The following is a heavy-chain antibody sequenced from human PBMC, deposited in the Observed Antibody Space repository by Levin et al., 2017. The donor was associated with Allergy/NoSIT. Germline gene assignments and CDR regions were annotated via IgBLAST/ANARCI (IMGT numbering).Heavy chain of an antibody. D-gene: IGHD3-22*01. CDR1: GFTFSDYY. CDR2: ISSSGNTI. V-gene: IGHV3-11*01. CDR3: ARVYYGRDWYFDL. J-gene: IGHJ2*01. Sequence: GGSLRLSCAASGFTFSDYYMSWIRQAPGKGLEWISYISSSGNTIYYADSVKGRVTISRDNAKNSLYLQMKSLGAEDTAVYYCARVYYGRDWYFDLWGRGTLVTVSS.